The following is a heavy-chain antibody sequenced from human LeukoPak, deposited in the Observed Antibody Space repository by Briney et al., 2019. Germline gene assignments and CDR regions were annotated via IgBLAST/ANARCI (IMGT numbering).Heavy chain of an antibody. CDR2: VYNSGST. CDR3: ARVGVSFFDY. J-gene: IGHJ4*02. D-gene: IGHD3-16*01. CDR1: GGSVSGGSYY. Sequence: SETLSLTCTVSGGSVSGGSYYWSWIRQPPGKGLAWLGYVYNSGSTNYNPSLKSRVTISVDTSKNQLSLKLRSVTAADTAVYYCARVGVSFFDYWGQGTLVTVSS. V-gene: IGHV4-61*01.